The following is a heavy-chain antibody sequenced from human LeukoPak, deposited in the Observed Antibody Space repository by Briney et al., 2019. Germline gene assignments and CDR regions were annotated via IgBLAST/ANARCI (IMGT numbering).Heavy chain of an antibody. CDR3: ARYHSSGLDY. Sequence: PSETLSLTCTGSGGSISSYYWSWIRQPPGKGLEWIGYIYYSGSTNYSPSLKSRVTMSVDTSKNQFSLKLSSVTAADTAVYYCARYHSSGLDYWGQGTLVTVSS. D-gene: IGHD6-19*01. CDR1: GGSISSYY. J-gene: IGHJ4*02. CDR2: IYYSGST. V-gene: IGHV4-59*01.